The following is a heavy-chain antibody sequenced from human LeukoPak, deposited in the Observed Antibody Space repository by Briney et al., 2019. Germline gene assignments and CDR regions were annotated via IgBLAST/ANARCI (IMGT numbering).Heavy chain of an antibody. CDR1: GGTFSSYA. CDR3: ARGEGDDYYDSSGYYY. CDR2: IIPILGIA. J-gene: IGHJ4*02. D-gene: IGHD3-22*01. V-gene: IGHV1-69*04. Sequence: ASVKVSCKASGGTFSSYAISWVRQAPGQGLEWMGRIIPILGIANYAQKFQGRVTITADKSTSTAYMELSSLRSEDTAVYYCARGEGDDYYDSSGYYYWGQGTLVTVSS.